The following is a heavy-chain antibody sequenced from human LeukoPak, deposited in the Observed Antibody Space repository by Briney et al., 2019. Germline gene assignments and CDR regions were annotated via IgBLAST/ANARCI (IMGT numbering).Heavy chain of an antibody. Sequence: GGSLRLSCAASGFTFSSYWMSWVRQAPGKGLEWVANIKQDGSEKYYVDSVKGRFTISRDNAKNSLYLQMNSLRAEDTDVYYCARDVGASAPDAFDIWGQGTMVTVSS. D-gene: IGHD1-26*01. CDR1: GFTFSSYW. V-gene: IGHV3-7*01. CDR3: ARDVGASAPDAFDI. J-gene: IGHJ3*02. CDR2: IKQDGSEK.